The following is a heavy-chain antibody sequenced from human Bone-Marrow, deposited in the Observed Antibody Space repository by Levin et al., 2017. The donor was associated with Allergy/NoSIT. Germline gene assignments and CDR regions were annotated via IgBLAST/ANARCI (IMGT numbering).Heavy chain of an antibody. V-gene: IGHV4-59*01. CDR2: IYYSGST. CDR1: GGSISSYY. J-gene: IGHJ6*02. Sequence: ESLKISCTVSGGSISSYYWSWIRQPPGKGLEWIGYIYYSGSTNYNPSLKSRVTISVDTSKNQFSLKLSSVTAADTAVYYCARYYDFWPAWGGGGMDVWGQGTTVTVSS. D-gene: IGHD3-3*01. CDR3: ARYYDFWPAWGGGGMDV.